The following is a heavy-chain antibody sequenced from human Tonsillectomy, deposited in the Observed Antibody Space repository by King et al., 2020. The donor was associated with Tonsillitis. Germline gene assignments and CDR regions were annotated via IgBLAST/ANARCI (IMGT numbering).Heavy chain of an antibody. Sequence: VQLVESGGGVVQPGRSLRLSCAASGFTLTAYGIHWVRQAPGKGLEGVAVIWNDGSNKYNADSVKGRFTISRDNSKNTVYLQMKSLRAEDTAVYYCAGDRDYGAPFNYWGQGTLVTVSS. CDR2: IWNDGSNK. CDR3: AGDRDYGAPFNY. D-gene: IGHD4-17*01. J-gene: IGHJ4*02. CDR1: GFTLTAYG. V-gene: IGHV3-33*08.